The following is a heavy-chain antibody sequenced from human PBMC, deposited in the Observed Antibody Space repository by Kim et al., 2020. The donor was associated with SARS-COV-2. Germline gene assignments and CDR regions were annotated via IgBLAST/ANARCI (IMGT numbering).Heavy chain of an antibody. Sequence: SETLSLTCAVYGGSFSGYYWSWIRQPPGKGLEWIGEINHSGSTNYNPSLKSRVTISVDTSKNQFSLKLSSVTAADTAVYYCARGPGYCSGGSCYSHWYFDLWGRGALVTVSS. D-gene: IGHD2-15*01. CDR2: INHSGST. V-gene: IGHV4-34*01. CDR3: ARGPGYCSGGSCYSHWYFDL. J-gene: IGHJ2*01. CDR1: GGSFSGYY.